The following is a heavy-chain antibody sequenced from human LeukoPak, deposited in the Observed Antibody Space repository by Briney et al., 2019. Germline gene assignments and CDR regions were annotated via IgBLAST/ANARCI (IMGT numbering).Heavy chain of an antibody. CDR3: ARNVTMVLPGQGAFDI. J-gene: IGHJ3*02. D-gene: IGHD4/OR15-4a*01. CDR1: GDSINSGHY. Sequence: SETLSLTCGVSGDSINSGHYWGWIRQPPGKGLEWIGSMYHSGTTYYNPSLKSRVTISIDTSKNQFSLKLRSVTAADTAVYFCARNVTMVLPGQGAFDIWGQGTMVTVSS. V-gene: IGHV4-38-2*01. CDR2: MYHSGTT.